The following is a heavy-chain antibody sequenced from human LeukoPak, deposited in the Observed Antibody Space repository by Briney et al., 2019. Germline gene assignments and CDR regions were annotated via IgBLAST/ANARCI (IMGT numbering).Heavy chain of an antibody. CDR2: INHSGST. V-gene: IGHV4-34*01. J-gene: IGHJ5*02. Sequence: SETLSLTCAVYGGSFSGYYWSWIRQPPGKGLEWIGEINHSGSTNYNPSLKSRVTISVDTSKNQFSLKLSSVTAADTAVYYCARGDSSSSWYDPWGQGTLVTVSS. CDR3: ARGDSSSSWYDP. D-gene: IGHD6-6*01. CDR1: GGSFSGYY.